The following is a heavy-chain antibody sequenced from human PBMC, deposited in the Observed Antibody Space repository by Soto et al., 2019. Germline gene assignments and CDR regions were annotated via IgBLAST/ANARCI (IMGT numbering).Heavy chain of an antibody. CDR1: GFTFSNYA. J-gene: IGHJ4*02. CDR3: AKAASHSTSWSGKEWDY. CDR2: ISGSGGTT. Sequence: EVQLLESGGDLVQSGGSLRLSCAASGFTFSNYAMTWVRQAPGKGLEWVSSISGSGGTTYYADSVKGRFTISRDNSKRAIILHMKNLRADDAAIYYCAKAASHSTSWSGKEWDYWGQGTLVTVSS. V-gene: IGHV3-23*01. D-gene: IGHD6-13*01.